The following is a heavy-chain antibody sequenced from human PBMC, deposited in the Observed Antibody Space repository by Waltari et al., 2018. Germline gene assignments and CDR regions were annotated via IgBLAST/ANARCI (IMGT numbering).Heavy chain of an antibody. V-gene: IGHV3-7*01. CDR1: GFMLKNHG. CDR3: ARDNTFYADDL. Sequence: QLVQSGGALVQPGGSRSLSFVASGFMLKNHGMLWVRQAPGKGLQWVAKIHPEGVVANYVDSVKGRFTVSRDNAKNSLYLQMTSLTTDDTAVYFCARDNTFYADDLWGQGAQVTVSS. D-gene: IGHD3-16*01. CDR2: IHPEGVVA. J-gene: IGHJ5*02.